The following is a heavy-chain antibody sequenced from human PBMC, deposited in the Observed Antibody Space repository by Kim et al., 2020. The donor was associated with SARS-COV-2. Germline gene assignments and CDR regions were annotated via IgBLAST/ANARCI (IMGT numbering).Heavy chain of an antibody. Sequence: GGSLRLSCAASGFTFSSYGMHWVRQAPGKGLEWVAVIWYDGSNKYYADSVKGRFTISRDNSKNTLYLQMNSLRAEDTAVYYCARELLGYCSGGSCYSRLYLDYWCQGTLVTVSS. J-gene: IGHJ4*02. D-gene: IGHD2-15*01. V-gene: IGHV3-33*01. CDR1: GFTFSSYG. CDR2: IWYDGSNK. CDR3: ARELLGYCSGGSCYSRLYLDY.